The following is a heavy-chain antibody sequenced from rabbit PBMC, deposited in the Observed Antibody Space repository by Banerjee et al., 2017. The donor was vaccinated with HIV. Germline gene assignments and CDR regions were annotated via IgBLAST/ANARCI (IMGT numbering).Heavy chain of an antibody. J-gene: IGHJ4*01. CDR3: ARDSGGYYFFNL. Sequence: QEQLEESGGDLVKPEGSLTLTCTASGFSFSSAYDILWVRQAPGKGLEWIASIYTGDGNTYYANWAKGRFTISKTSSTTVTLQMTSLTAADTATYFCARDSGGYYFFNLWGPGTLVTVS. D-gene: IGHD1-1*01. V-gene: IGHV1S45*01. CDR1: GFSFSSAYD. CDR2: IYTGDGNT.